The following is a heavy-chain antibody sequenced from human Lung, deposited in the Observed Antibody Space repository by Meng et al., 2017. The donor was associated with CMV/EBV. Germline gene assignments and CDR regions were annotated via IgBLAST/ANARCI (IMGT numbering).Heavy chain of an antibody. D-gene: IGHD3-10*01. V-gene: IGHV4-34*01. Sequence: SQXXSLTXAVYGGSFSGYYWSWIRQPPGKGLEWIGEINHSGSTNYNPSLKSRVTISVDTSKNQFSLKLSSVTAADTAVYYCARSKRNNYYGSGSYSKNYGMDVWGQGXTVTVSS. CDR3: ARSKRNNYYGSGSYSKNYGMDV. CDR2: INHSGST. CDR1: GGSFSGYY. J-gene: IGHJ6*02.